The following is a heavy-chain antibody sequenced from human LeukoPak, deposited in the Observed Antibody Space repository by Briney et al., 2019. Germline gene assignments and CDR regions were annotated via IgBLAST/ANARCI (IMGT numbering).Heavy chain of an antibody. J-gene: IGHJ3*01. CDR1: GFTVSANY. CDR3: ARSTTSCLCDAFDV. V-gene: IGHV3-66*02. CDR2: IYSSGRT. Sequence: GSLRLSCAASGFTVSANYMSWVRQAPGKGLEWVSLIYSSGRTFYADSVKGRFTISRDNSKNTLYLQMNSLRAEDTAVYYCARSTTSCLCDAFDVWGQGTMVTVSS. D-gene: IGHD2-2*01.